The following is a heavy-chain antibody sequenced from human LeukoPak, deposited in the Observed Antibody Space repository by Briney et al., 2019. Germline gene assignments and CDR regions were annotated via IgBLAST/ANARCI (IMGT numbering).Heavy chain of an antibody. CDR3: AKDKRAAVAAGLDY. J-gene: IGHJ4*02. D-gene: IGHD6-19*01. CDR2: IGSSSSTI. V-gene: IGHV3-48*04. Sequence: GGSLRLSCAGSGFTLSNYNMNWVRQAPGKGLEWVSYIGSSSSTIYYADSVKGRFTISRDNAKNSLYLQMNSLRAEDTALYYCAKDKRAAVAAGLDYWGQGTLVTVSS. CDR1: GFTLSNYN.